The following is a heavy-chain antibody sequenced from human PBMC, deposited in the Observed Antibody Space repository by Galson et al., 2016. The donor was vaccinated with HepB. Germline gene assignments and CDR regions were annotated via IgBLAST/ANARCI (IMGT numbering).Heavy chain of an antibody. CDR1: GFTVSSSY. CDR2: VYSGGSGGGT. D-gene: IGHD3-3*01. Sequence: SLRLSCAASGFTVSSSYMSWVRQAPGKGLEWVSIVYSGGSGGGTHNADSVKGRFSISRDNGKNSLYLQMNSLRAEDTALYHCARGGTIWRAYGMDVWGLGTMVTVSS. V-gene: IGHV3-53*05. CDR3: ARGGTIWRAYGMDV. J-gene: IGHJ6*02.